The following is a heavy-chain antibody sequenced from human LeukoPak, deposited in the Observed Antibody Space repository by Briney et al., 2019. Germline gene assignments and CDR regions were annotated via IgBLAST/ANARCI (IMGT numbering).Heavy chain of an antibody. CDR1: GLTFNAYA. V-gene: IGHV3-64D*09. CDR2: ISSNGGSS. Sequence: GGSLRLSCSASGLTFNAYAMYWVRQAPGKGLEYVSGISSNGGSSFYADSVKGRFTISRDNSKNTLYLQMSSLRAEDTAVYYGVKITSVTGGDCWGQGTRLTVSS. CDR3: VKITSVTGGDC. D-gene: IGHD1-1*01. J-gene: IGHJ4*02.